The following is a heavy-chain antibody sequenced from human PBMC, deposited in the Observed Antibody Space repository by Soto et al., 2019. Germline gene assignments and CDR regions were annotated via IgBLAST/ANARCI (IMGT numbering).Heavy chain of an antibody. CDR3: AREDAIQLWLRFDP. Sequence: ASVKVSCKASGYTFTSYGISWVRQAPGQGLEWMGWISAYNGNTNYAQKLQGRVTMTTDTSTSTAYMELRSLRSDDTAVYYCAREDAIQLWLRFDPWGQGTLVTVSS. J-gene: IGHJ5*02. CDR1: GYTFTSYG. D-gene: IGHD5-18*01. V-gene: IGHV1-18*01. CDR2: ISAYNGNT.